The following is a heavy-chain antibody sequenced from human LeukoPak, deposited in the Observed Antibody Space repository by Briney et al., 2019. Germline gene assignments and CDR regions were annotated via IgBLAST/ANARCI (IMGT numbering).Heavy chain of an antibody. CDR1: GFTFSSYS. Sequence: GGSLRLSCAASGFTFSSYSMSWVRQAPGKGLEWVSGISGSGTNTNYADSVKGRFTISRDNSKNTVYLQMKSLRAEDTAVYYWAKSSRPVTGMAFFDYWGQGNLVTVSS. J-gene: IGHJ4*02. D-gene: IGHD5-18*01. CDR3: AKSSRPVTGMAFFDY. CDR2: ISGSGTNT. V-gene: IGHV3-23*01.